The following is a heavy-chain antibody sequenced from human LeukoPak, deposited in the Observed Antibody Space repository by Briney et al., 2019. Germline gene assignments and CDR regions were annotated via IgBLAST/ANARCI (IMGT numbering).Heavy chain of an antibody. Sequence: GGSLRLSCAASGFTFSSYAMHWVRQAPGKGLEWVAVISCDGSNKYYADSVKGRFTISRDNSKNTLYLQMNSLRAEDTAVYYCARWDYGGNILHYWGQGTLVTVSS. D-gene: IGHD4-23*01. CDR1: GFTFSSYA. CDR3: ARWDYGGNILHY. CDR2: ISCDGSNK. J-gene: IGHJ4*02. V-gene: IGHV3-30-3*01.